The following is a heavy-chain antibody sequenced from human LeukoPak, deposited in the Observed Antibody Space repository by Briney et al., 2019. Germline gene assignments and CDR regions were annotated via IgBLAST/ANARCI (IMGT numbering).Heavy chain of an antibody. J-gene: IGHJ4*02. CDR2: ISGSGGTA. CDR3: AKGKVAAAARFDY. Sequence: PGGSLRLSCAASGFTFDYFAMSWVRQAPGKGLEWVSEISGSGGTAYYADSLKGRCTISRDNSNNTLYLQMNSLRVEDTALYYCAKGKVAAAARFDYWGQGILVTVTS. D-gene: IGHD6-13*01. CDR1: GFTFDYFA. V-gene: IGHV3-23*01.